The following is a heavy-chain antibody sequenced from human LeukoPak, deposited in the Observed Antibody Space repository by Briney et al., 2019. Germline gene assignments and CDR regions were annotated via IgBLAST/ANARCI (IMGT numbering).Heavy chain of an antibody. D-gene: IGHD6-19*01. J-gene: IGHJ6*02. V-gene: IGHV4-59*01. CDR2: IYYSGST. CDR3: ARDELQWLPPYYYYYGMDV. CDR1: GGSISSYY. Sequence: SETLSLTCTVSGGSISSYYWSWIRQPPGKGLEWIGYIYYSGSTNYNPSLESRVTMSVDTSKNQFSLKLSSVTAADTAVYYCARDELQWLPPYYYYYGMDVWGQGTTVTVSS.